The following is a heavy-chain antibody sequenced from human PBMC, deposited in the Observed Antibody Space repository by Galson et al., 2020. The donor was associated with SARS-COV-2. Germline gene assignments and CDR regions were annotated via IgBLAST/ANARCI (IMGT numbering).Heavy chain of an antibody. J-gene: IGHJ4*02. V-gene: IGHV3-30*04. CDR1: GFTFSSYA. CDR2: ISYDGSNK. CDR3: ARDSYSSGWYGGLFDY. Sequence: GGSLRLSCAASGFTFSSYAMHWVRQAPGKGLEWVAVISYDGSNKYYADSVKGRFTISRDNSKNTLYLQMNSLRAEDTAVYYCARDSYSSGWYGGLFDYWGQGTLVTVSS. D-gene: IGHD6-19*01.